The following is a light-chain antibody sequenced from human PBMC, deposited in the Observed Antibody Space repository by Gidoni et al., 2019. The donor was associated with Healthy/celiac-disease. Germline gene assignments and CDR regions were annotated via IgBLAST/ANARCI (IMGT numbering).Light chain of an antibody. CDR3: QQYYSTPFT. CDR1: QSVLYSSNNKNY. Sequence: DIVMTQSQDSLAVSLGERATINCKSSQSVLYSSNNKNYLAWYQQKPGQPPTLLIYWASTRESGVPDRFSGSGSGTDFTLTISSLQAEDVAVYYCQQYYSTPFTFGPGTKVDIK. J-gene: IGKJ3*01. CDR2: WAS. V-gene: IGKV4-1*01.